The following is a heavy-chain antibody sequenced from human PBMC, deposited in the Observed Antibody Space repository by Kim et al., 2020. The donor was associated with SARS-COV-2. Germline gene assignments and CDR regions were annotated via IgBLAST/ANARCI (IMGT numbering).Heavy chain of an antibody. D-gene: IGHD2-15*01. J-gene: IGHJ6*02. CDR3: ATIPDDPGYCSGGSCYSVGPFYYYGMDV. Sequence: GGSLRLSCAASGFTFSSYAMHWVRQAPGKGLEWVAVISYDGSNKYYADSVKGRFTISRDNSKNTLYLQMNSLRAEDTAVYYCATIPDDPGYCSGGSCYSVGPFYYYGMDVWGQGTTVTVSS. CDR2: ISYDGSNK. V-gene: IGHV3-30*04. CDR1: GFTFSSYA.